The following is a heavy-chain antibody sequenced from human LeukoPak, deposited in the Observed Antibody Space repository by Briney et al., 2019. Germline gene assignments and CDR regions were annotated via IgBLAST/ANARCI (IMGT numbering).Heavy chain of an antibody. CDR1: GYSFASHW. V-gene: IGHV5-51*01. D-gene: IGHD3-22*01. CDR3: ASLSFDSSDPFDY. J-gene: IGHJ4*02. Sequence: GEPLKISCKDSGYSFASHWIGWVRQMPGKGLEWMGIIYPGDSDTRYSPSFQGQVTISADKSISTAYLQWSSLKASDTAMYFCASLSFDSSDPFDYWGQGTLVTVSS. CDR2: IYPGDSDT.